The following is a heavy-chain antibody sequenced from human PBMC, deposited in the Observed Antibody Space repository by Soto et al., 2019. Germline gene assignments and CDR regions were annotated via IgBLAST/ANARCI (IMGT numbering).Heavy chain of an antibody. V-gene: IGHV3-33*01. CDR2: IWYDGSNK. Sequence: QVQLVESGGGVVQPGRSLRLSCAASGFTFSRYGMHWVRQAPGKGLEWVAVIWYDGSNKYYADSVKGRFTISRDNSKNTLYLQMHSLRAEDTAVYYCARDHSDYGDYLDYWGKGTLVTVSS. CDR3: ARDHSDYGDYLDY. CDR1: GFTFSRYG. D-gene: IGHD4-17*01. J-gene: IGHJ4*02.